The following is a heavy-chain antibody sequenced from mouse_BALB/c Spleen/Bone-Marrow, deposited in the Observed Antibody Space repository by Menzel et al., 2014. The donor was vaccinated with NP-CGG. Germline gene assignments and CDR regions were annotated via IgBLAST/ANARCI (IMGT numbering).Heavy chain of an antibody. V-gene: IGHV1-7*01. D-gene: IGHD2-3*01. Sequence: QVQLQQSGAELAKPGASVKMSCKASGYTFTSYWMHWVKQRPGQGLEWIGYINPSTGYTEYNQKFKDKATLTADKSSSTAYMQLSRLTSEDSAVYYCARERYAGYYFDYWGQGTTLTVSS. CDR1: GYTFTSYW. CDR2: INPSTGYT. J-gene: IGHJ2*01. CDR3: ARERYAGYYFDY.